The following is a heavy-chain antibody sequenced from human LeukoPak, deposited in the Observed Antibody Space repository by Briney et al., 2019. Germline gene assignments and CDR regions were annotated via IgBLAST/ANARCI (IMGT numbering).Heavy chain of an antibody. CDR3: AKGRGYSYSVY. D-gene: IGHD5-18*01. J-gene: IGHJ4*02. CDR1: GYTFTGYY. V-gene: IGHV1-2*04. Sequence: ASVTVSCKASGYTFTGYYMHWVRQAPGQGLEWMGWINPNSGGTNYAQKFQGWVTMTRDTSISTANMEPRRLRSDNTAVYYCAKGRGYSYSVYWGQGTLVTASS. CDR2: INPNSGGT.